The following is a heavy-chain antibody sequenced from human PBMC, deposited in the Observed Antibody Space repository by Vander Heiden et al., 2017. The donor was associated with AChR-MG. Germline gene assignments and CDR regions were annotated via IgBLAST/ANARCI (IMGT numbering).Heavy chain of an antibody. Sequence: EVQPVESGGGLVQPGGSLRPPCAATGFTFSSYWMHWVRQPPGKGLVWVSRINSDGRSTSDADSVKGRFTISRDNAKNTLYLQMNGLRAEDTAVYYCVREVKAAGFDPWGQGALVTVSS. CDR1: GFTFSSYW. J-gene: IGHJ5*02. CDR2: INSDGRST. V-gene: IGHV3-74*01. D-gene: IGHD6-25*01. CDR3: VREVKAAGFDP.